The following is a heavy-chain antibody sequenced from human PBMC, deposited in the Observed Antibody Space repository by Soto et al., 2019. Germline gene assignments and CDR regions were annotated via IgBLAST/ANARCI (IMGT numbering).Heavy chain of an antibody. V-gene: IGHV1-18*04. D-gene: IGHD2-8*01. CDR2: ISAYNGNT. CDR3: ARDAEVYYVDEKRFDY. CDR1: GYTFTSYG. J-gene: IGHJ4*02. Sequence: QVQLVQSGAEVKKPGASVKVSCKASGYTFTSYGITWVRQAPGQGLEWMGWISAYNGNTNYAQKLQGRVTMTTDTSTSTAYMELRSLRSDDTAGYYCARDAEVYYVDEKRFDYWGQGTLVTVSS.